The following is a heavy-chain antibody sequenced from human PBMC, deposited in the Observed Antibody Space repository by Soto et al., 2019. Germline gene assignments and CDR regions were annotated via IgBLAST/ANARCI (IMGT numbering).Heavy chain of an antibody. J-gene: IGHJ4*02. CDR3: AREGTDYDFWRGPVDY. V-gene: IGHV3-64*01. CDR1: GFTFSSYA. CDR2: ISSNGGST. D-gene: IGHD3-3*01. Sequence: GGSLRLSCAASGFTFSSYAMHWVRQAPGKGLEYVSAISSNGGSTYYANSVEGRLTISRDNSKNTLYLQMGSLRAEDMAVYYCAREGTDYDFWRGPVDYWGQGTLVTVSS.